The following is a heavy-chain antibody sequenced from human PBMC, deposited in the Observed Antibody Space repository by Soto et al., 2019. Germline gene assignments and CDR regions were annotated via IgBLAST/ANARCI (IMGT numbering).Heavy chain of an antibody. CDR1: GGSFSGYY. CDR2: INHSGST. V-gene: IGHV4-34*01. J-gene: IGHJ4*02. Sequence: SETLSLTCAVYGGSFSGYYWSWIRQPPGKGLEWIGEINHSGSTNYNPSLKSRVTISVDTSKNQFSLKLSSVTAADTAVYYCARGRKYYDFWSGYSHPRYYFNYWGQGTLVTVSS. D-gene: IGHD3-3*01. CDR3: ARGRKYYDFWSGYSHPRYYFNY.